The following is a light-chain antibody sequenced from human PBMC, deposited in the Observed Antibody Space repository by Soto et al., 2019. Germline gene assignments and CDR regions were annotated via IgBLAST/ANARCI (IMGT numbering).Light chain of an antibody. J-gene: IGKJ5*01. V-gene: IGKV1-33*01. CDR3: QQYETLPT. Sequence: DIQMTQSPSSLSASVGDRVTITCQASQNINNYLNWYQPTPGRAPKLLIYDASNLEAGVPSRLRGSGSGTDFTFTIRRLQPEDIATYYCQQYETLPTFGQGTRLEIK. CDR1: QNINNY. CDR2: DAS.